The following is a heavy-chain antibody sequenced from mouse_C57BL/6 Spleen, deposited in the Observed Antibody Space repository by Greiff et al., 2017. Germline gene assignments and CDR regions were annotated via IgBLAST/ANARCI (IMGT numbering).Heavy chain of an antibody. V-gene: IGHV1-18*01. Sequence: EVQLQESGPELVKPGASVKIPCKASGYTFTDYNMDWVKQSHGKSLEWIGDINPNNGGTIYNQKFKGKATLTVDKSSSTAYMELRSLTSEDTAVYYCAREENYYGPYAMDYWGQGTSVTVSS. J-gene: IGHJ4*01. CDR1: GYTFTDYN. D-gene: IGHD1-1*01. CDR3: AREENYYGPYAMDY. CDR2: INPNNGGT.